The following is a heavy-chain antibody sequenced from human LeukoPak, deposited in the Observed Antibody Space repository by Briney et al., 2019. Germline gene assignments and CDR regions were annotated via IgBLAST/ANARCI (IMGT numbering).Heavy chain of an antibody. V-gene: IGHV3-33*01. J-gene: IGHJ4*02. D-gene: IGHD2-15*01. CDR3: AGEDLVAASGGFDY. CDR2: IWYDGSNK. Sequence: PGGSLRLSCAASGFTFSSYGMHWVRQAPGKGLEWVAVIWYDGSNKYYADSVKGRFTISRDNSKNTLYLQMNSLRAEDTAVYYCAGEDLVAASGGFDYWGQGTLVTVSS. CDR1: GFTFSSYG.